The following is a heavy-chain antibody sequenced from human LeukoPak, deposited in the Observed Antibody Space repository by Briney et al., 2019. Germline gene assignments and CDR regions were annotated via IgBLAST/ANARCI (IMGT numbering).Heavy chain of an antibody. CDR1: GFTFNNYA. Sequence: GSLRLSCAVSGFTFNNYAMGWVRQAPGKGLEWVSGISANGGSTYYADSVKGRFTISRDNSKNTLSLQMNSLRADDTALYYCAKDQRAMTGASGFHCWGQGTLVTVSS. V-gene: IGHV3-23*01. D-gene: IGHD3-9*01. CDR2: ISANGGST. J-gene: IGHJ4*02. CDR3: AKDQRAMTGASGFHC.